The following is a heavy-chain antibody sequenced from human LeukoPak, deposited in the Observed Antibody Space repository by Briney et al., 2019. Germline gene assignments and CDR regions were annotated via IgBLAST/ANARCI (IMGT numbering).Heavy chain of an antibody. CDR1: GYTFTSYS. CDR3: ARKPRTTVEDY. D-gene: IGHD4-23*01. Sequence: GASVKVSCKASGYTFTSYSFSWVRQAPGQGLEWVGWIGAYNGETNYARKFQGRVTLATDTSTSTAYMELRSLRSDDTAVYYCARKPRTTVEDYWGQGTLVTVSS. V-gene: IGHV1-18*01. J-gene: IGHJ4*02. CDR2: IGAYNGET.